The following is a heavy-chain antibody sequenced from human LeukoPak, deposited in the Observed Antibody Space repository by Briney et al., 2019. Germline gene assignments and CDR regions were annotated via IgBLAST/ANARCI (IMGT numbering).Heavy chain of an antibody. D-gene: IGHD3-9*01. Sequence: GGSLRLSCAASGFTFSNYANHWVRQGPGKGLEWVAGISYDGSHQDYADSVKGRFTISRDNSKNTLYLHMNSLRAEDTAVYYCARRHSLTYYDILTGYYWFDPWGQGTLVTVSS. CDR1: GFTFSNYA. J-gene: IGHJ5*02. CDR3: ARRHSLTYYDILTGYYWFDP. CDR2: ISYDGSHQ. V-gene: IGHV3-30*04.